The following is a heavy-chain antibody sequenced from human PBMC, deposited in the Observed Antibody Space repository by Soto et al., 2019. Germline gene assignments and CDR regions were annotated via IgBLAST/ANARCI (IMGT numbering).Heavy chain of an antibody. J-gene: IGHJ6*02. CDR1: GGTFSSYA. CDR3: ARGEDIVVVVAVPDYYYGMDV. V-gene: IGHV1-69*13. CDR2: IIPIFGTA. Sequence: SVKVSCKASGGTFSSYAISWVRQAPGQGLEWMGGIIPIFGTANYAQKFQGRVTITADESTSTAYMELSSLRSEDTAVYYCARGEDIVVVVAVPDYYYGMDVWGQGTTVTVSS. D-gene: IGHD2-15*01.